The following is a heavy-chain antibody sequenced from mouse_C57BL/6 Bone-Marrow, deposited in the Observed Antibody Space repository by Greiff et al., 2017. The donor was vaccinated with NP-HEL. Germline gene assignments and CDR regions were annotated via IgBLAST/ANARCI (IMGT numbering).Heavy chain of an antibody. CDR1: GFNIKDYY. CDR2: IDPEDGDT. J-gene: IGHJ2*01. Sequence: EVQLQQSGAELVRPGASVKLSCTASGFNIKDYYMHWVKQRPEQGLEWIGRIDPEDGDTEYAPKFQGKATMTADTSSNTAYLQLSSLTSEDTAVYYCTTAPITTVVATRDYWGQGTTLTVSS. V-gene: IGHV14-1*01. CDR3: TTAPITTVVATRDY. D-gene: IGHD1-1*01.